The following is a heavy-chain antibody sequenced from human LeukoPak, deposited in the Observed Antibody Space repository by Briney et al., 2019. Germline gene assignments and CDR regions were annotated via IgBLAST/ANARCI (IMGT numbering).Heavy chain of an antibody. J-gene: IGHJ4*02. D-gene: IGHD3-9*01. CDR3: AKDIDFDWIFDY. CDR1: GFIFSCYA. Sequence: GGPLRLSCAGSGFIFSCYAMSWVRQAPGKGLEWVSAISGSGGSTYYADSVKGRFTISRDNSKNTLYLQMNSLRAEDTAVYYFAKDIDFDWIFDYWGEGTLGTVSS. V-gene: IGHV3-23*01. CDR2: ISGSGGST.